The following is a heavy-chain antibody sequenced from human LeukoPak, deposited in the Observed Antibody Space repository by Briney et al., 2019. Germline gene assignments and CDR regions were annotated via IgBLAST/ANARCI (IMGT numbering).Heavy chain of an antibody. D-gene: IGHD5-24*01. CDR1: GFAFSDFG. CDR3: VKDRREGYNGPDH. Sequence: GGSLRLSCVGSGFAFSDFGLHWVRQAPGKGLEWVTLISKDESQKYYVGSVKGRFTISRDNSKNTLYLDMNSLRGEDTAVYFCVKDRREGYNGPDHWGQGTLVTVSS. CDR2: ISKDESQK. J-gene: IGHJ4*02. V-gene: IGHV3-30*18.